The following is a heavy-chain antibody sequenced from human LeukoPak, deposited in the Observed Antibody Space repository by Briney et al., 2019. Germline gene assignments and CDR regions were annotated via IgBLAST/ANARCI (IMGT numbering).Heavy chain of an antibody. V-gene: IGHV4-38-2*02. CDR3: ARLPYDYYDSSGYWYYFDY. D-gene: IGHD3-22*01. J-gene: IGHJ4*02. CDR1: GYSISSGYY. CDR2: IYHSGST. Sequence: SETLSLTCTVSGYSISSGYYWGWIRQPPGKGLEWIGSIYHSGSTYYNPSLKSRVTISVDTSKNQFSLKLSSVTAADTAVYYCARLPYDYYDSSGYWYYFDYWGQGTLVTVSS.